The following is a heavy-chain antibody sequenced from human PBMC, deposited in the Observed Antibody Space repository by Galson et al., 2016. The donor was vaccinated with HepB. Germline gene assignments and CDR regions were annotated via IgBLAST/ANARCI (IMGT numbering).Heavy chain of an antibody. D-gene: IGHD6-13*01. CDR1: GFTFSTYG. V-gene: IGHV3-48*02. CDR3: ARDGIAAASYYFDS. CDR2: IISTSTTI. J-gene: IGHJ4*02. Sequence: SLRLSCAASGFTFSTYGMNWVRQAPGKGLEWVSYIISTSTTIFYADSVRGRFTISRDNARNPLYLQMNSLRDEDTAVYYCARDGIAAASYYFDSWGQGTLVTVSS.